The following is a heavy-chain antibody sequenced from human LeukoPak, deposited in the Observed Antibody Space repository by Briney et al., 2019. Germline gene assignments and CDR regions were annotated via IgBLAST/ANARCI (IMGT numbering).Heavy chain of an antibody. Sequence: GGSLRLSCAASRFTFSSYWMSWVRQAPGKGLEWVANIKQDGSEKYYVDSVKGRFTISRDNAKNSLYLQMNSLRAEDTAVYYCARGRGVVISAFDIWGQGTMVTVSS. J-gene: IGHJ3*02. CDR2: IKQDGSEK. V-gene: IGHV3-7*01. CDR1: RFTFSSYW. CDR3: ARGRGVVISAFDI. D-gene: IGHD3-22*01.